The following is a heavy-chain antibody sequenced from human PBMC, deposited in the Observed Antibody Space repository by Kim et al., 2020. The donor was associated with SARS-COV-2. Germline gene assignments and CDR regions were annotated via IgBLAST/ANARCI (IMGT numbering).Heavy chain of an antibody. D-gene: IGHD6-19*01. J-gene: IGHJ4*02. V-gene: IGHV1-2*02. CDR3: ARALRRSSGWLPSDY. Sequence: QKFQGRVTMTRDTSISTAYMELSRLRSDDTAVYYCARALRRSSGWLPSDYWGQGTLVTVSS.